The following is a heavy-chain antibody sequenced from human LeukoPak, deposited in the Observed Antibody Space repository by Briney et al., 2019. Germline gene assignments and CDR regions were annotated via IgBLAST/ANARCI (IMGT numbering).Heavy chain of an antibody. V-gene: IGHV1-18*01. D-gene: IGHD5-12*01. CDR2: ISAYNGNT. Sequence: GASVKVSCKASGYTFTSYGISWVRQAPGQGLEWMGWISAYNGNTNYAQKLQGRVTMTTDTSTSTAYMELRSLRSDDTAVYYCARDDSGYSGYDWVGGYYYGMDVWGQGTTVTVSS. J-gene: IGHJ6*02. CDR3: ARDDSGYSGYDWVGGYYYGMDV. CDR1: GYTFTSYG.